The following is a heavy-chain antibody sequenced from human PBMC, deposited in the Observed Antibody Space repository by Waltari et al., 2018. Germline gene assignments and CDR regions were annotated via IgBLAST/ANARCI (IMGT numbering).Heavy chain of an antibody. CDR3: ARDTPGDGIDY. CDR1: GFTFSNYW. Sequence: EVQLVESGGGLVQPGGSLRLSCAASGFTFSNYWMHWVRQVPEKGLMWVTNVNKDGNSTSDADSVKGRFTISRDNAKNTVYLQMNSLRAEDTAVYYCARDTPGDGIDYWGQGTLVTVSS. V-gene: IGHV3-74*01. J-gene: IGHJ4*02. CDR2: VNKDGNST. D-gene: IGHD7-27*01.